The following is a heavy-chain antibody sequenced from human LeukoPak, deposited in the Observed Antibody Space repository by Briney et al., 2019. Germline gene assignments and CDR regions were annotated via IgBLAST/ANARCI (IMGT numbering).Heavy chain of an antibody. CDR3: VREGNELLSKNFDY. CDR1: GFTFSGHY. Sequence: RASVKVSCKASGFTFSGHYIHWVRQAPGQGLEWMGYINPHSGGTSSPQKFQGRVTMTTDTSISAVYMELRSLTSDDTAMYYCVREGNELLSKNFDYWGQGSLVTVSS. CDR2: INPHSGGT. V-gene: IGHV1-2*02. J-gene: IGHJ4*01. D-gene: IGHD2-21*02.